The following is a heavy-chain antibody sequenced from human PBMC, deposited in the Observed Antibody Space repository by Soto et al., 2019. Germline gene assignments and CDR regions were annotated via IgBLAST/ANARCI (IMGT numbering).Heavy chain of an antibody. CDR1: GFALSTRGVG. Sequence: QITLKESGPTLVKPTQTLTLTCTCSGFALSTRGVGVGWIRQPPGKALEWLALIYWHDEKRYNPSLKSRPTTTKHTSKNRVVLTMTTVDPVDTGTYYCAHRHPSAVGTDRYCFGSWGQGSLVTVSS. CDR3: AHRHPSAVGTDRYCFGS. D-gene: IGHD6-13*01. CDR2: IYWHDEK. V-gene: IGHV2-5*01. J-gene: IGHJ5*01.